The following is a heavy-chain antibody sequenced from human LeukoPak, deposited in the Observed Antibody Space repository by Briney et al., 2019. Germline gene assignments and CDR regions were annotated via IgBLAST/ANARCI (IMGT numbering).Heavy chain of an antibody. CDR2: ISQSGKT. J-gene: IGHJ5*02. D-gene: IGHD4-11*01. CDR1: GGSFSGYW. Sequence: KTSETLSLTCAVSGGSFSGYWWCWIRQSPGTGLEWIGEISQSGKTIYNPSFESRVTISLDTSKNQFSLHLSSVTAADTAVYYCARTDYSLPWGQGTPVTVSS. CDR3: ARTDYSLP. V-gene: IGHV4-34*01.